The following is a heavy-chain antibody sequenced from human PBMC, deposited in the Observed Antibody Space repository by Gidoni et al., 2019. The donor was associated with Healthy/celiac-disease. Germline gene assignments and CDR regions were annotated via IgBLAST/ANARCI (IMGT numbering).Heavy chain of an antibody. D-gene: IGHD6-13*01. V-gene: IGHV4-59*01. J-gene: IGHJ2*01. CDR2: IYYSGST. Sequence: QVQLQESGPGLVKPSETLSLTCTVSGGSISSYYWSWIRQPPGKGLEWIGYIYYSGSTNYNPSLKSRVTISVDTSKNQFSLKLSSVTAADTAVYYCARDPSSWPAHWYFDLWGRGTLVTVSS. CDR3: ARDPSSWPAHWYFDL. CDR1: GGSISSYY.